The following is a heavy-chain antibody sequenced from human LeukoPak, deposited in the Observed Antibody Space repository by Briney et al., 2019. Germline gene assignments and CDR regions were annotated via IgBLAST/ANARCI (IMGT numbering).Heavy chain of an antibody. CDR3: ARGRPHGNDY. J-gene: IGHJ4*02. CDR2: ISGSSGVTYGIT. V-gene: IGHV3-23*01. Sequence: GGSLRLSCAASGFTFSNFAMSWVRQAPGKGLEWVSAISGSSGVTYGITYYADSVKGRFSISRDNAKNTLYLQMNSLRVEDTAVYYCARGRPHGNDYWGQGTLVTVSS. D-gene: IGHD4-23*01. CDR1: GFTFSNFA.